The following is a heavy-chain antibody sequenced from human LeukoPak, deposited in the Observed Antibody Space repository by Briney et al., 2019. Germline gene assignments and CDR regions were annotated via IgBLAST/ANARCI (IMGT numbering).Heavy chain of an antibody. CDR2: IWYDGSNK. V-gene: IGHV3-33*06. Sequence: PGRSLRLSCAASGFTFSSYGMHWVRQAPGKGLEWVAVIWYDGSNKYSADSVKGRFTISRDNSKNTLYLQMNSLRAEDTAVYYCAKEPRDWYFDLWGRGTLVTVSS. J-gene: IGHJ2*01. CDR3: AKEPRDWYFDL. CDR1: GFTFSSYG.